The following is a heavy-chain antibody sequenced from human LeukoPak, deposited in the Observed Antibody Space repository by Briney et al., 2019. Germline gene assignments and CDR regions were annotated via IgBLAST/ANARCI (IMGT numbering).Heavy chain of an antibody. J-gene: IGHJ5*02. V-gene: IGHV4-34*01. D-gene: IGHD2-15*01. CDR1: GGSFSGYY. Sequence: PSETLSLTCAVYGGSFSGYYWSWIRQPPGKGLEWIGEINHSGSTNYNPSLKSRVTISVDTSKNQFSLKLSSVTAADTAVYYCARTGYCSGGSCYLELDPWGQGTLVTVSS. CDR2: INHSGST. CDR3: ARTGYCSGGSCYLELDP.